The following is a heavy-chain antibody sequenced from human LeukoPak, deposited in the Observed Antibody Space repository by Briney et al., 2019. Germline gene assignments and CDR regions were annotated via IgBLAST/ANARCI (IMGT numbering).Heavy chain of an antibody. Sequence: GGFLRLSCAASGFTFDDYAMHWVRQAPGKGLEWVSLISWDGGSTYYADSVKGRFTISRDNSKNSLYLQMNSLRAEDTALYYCAKDYCSSTSCYFDYWGQGTLVTVSS. CDR2: ISWDGGST. D-gene: IGHD2-2*01. CDR3: AKDYCSSTSCYFDY. J-gene: IGHJ4*02. V-gene: IGHV3-43D*04. CDR1: GFTFDDYA.